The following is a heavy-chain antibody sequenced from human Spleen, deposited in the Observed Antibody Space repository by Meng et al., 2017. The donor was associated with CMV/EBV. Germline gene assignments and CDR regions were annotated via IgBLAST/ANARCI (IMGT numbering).Heavy chain of an antibody. V-gene: IGHV1-18*01. CDR1: GYTFTSYG. Sequence: ASVKVSCKASGYTFTSYGISWVRQAPGQGLEWMGWISPYNGNTDYSQKFQGRVTMTTDTSTSTAHMELRSLRSDDTAVYYCARSSCDGDCYSSFYYGMDVWGQGTMVTVSS. CDR2: ISPYNGNT. J-gene: IGHJ6*02. CDR3: ARSSCDGDCYSSFYYGMDV. D-gene: IGHD2-21*02.